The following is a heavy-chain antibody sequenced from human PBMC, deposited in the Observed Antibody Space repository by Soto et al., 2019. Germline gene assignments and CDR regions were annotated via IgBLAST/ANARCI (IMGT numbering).Heavy chain of an antibody. CDR1: GSAITRYY. Sequence: QVDLVQSGAEVKKPGASVTISCKASGSAITRYYIHWVRQAPGRGLEWMGIINPGGGSASYAQKFQDRVTIDKDTSTGTVYMDLRSLRTEDTAVYYCARHTSGWSLKGLDVWGQGTTVNVSS. J-gene: IGHJ6*02. D-gene: IGHD6-19*01. CDR2: INPGGGSA. CDR3: ARHTSGWSLKGLDV. V-gene: IGHV1-46*01.